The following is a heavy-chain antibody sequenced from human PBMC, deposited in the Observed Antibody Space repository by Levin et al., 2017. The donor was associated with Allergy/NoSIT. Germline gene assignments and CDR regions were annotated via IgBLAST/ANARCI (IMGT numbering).Heavy chain of an antibody. CDR2: IYPGDSDT. CDR3: ARYDYSNYGPYDYYMDV. J-gene: IGHJ6*03. V-gene: IGHV5-51*01. D-gene: IGHD4-11*01. CDR1: GYSFTSYW. Sequence: NRGESLKISCKGSGYSFTSYWIGWVRQMPGKGLEWMGIIYPGDSDTRYSPSFQGQVTISADKSISTAYLQWSSLKASDTAMYYCARYDYSNYGPYDYYMDVWGKGTTVTVSS.